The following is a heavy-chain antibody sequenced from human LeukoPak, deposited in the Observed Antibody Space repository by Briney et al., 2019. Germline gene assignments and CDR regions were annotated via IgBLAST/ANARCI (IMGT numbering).Heavy chain of an antibody. CDR3: ATQLKYYYGSGSPGIFDY. CDR1: GGTFSSYA. D-gene: IGHD3-10*01. V-gene: IGHV1-69*05. Sequence: GASVKVSCKASGGTFSSYAISWVRQAPGQGLEWMGRIIPIFGTANYAQKFQGRVTITTDESTSTAYMELSSLRSEDTAVYYCATQLKYYYGSGSPGIFDYWGQGTLVTVSS. J-gene: IGHJ4*02. CDR2: IIPIFGTA.